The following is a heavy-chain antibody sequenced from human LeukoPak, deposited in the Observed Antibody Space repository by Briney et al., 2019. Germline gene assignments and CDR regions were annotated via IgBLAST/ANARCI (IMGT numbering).Heavy chain of an antibody. CDR1: GFTFSSYS. V-gene: IGHV3-21*01. J-gene: IGHJ3*01. CDR3: AKVHLRIEIYAFDV. Sequence: GGSLRLSCAASGFTFSSYSMNWVRQAPGKGLEWVSSISSSSSYIYYADSVKGRFTISRDNAKNSLYLQMNSLRVEDTAVYYFAKVHLRIEIYAFDVWGQGPMVTVSS. D-gene: IGHD1-26*01. CDR2: ISSSSSYI.